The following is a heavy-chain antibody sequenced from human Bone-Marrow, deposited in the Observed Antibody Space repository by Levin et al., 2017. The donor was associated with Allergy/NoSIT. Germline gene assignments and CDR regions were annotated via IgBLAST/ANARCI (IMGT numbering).Heavy chain of an antibody. CDR2: TSDSGGST. V-gene: IGHV3-23*01. J-gene: IGHJ6*02. CDR1: GFTFSNYA. Sequence: GGSLRLSCAASGFTFSNYAMNWVRQAPGTGLEWVSGTSDSGGSTYYADSVKGRFTISRDNSKNTLYLQVNSLRAEDTALYYCAKDLSAVPAANYYYAMDVWGQGTTVTVSS. D-gene: IGHD2-2*01. CDR3: AKDLSAVPAANYYYAMDV.